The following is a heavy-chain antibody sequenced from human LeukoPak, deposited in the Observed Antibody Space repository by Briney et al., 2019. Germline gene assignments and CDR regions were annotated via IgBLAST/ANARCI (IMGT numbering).Heavy chain of an antibody. CDR1: GFTFSSYA. D-gene: IGHD5/OR15-5a*01. CDR2: ISYDGSNK. J-gene: IGHJ4*02. Sequence: GGSLRLSCAASGFTFSSYAMHWVRQAPGKGLEWVAVISYDGSNKYYADSVKGRFTISRDNSKNTLYLQMNSLRAEDTAVYYCARESTHYFDYWGQGTLVTVSS. V-gene: IGHV3-30*04. CDR3: ARESTHYFDY.